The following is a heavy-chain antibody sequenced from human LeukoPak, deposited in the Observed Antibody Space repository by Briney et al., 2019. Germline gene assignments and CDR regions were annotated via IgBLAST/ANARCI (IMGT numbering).Heavy chain of an antibody. CDR2: ISGYNGNT. Sequence: ASVKVSCKASGYTFTTYGIGWVRQAPGQGLEWMGWISGYNGNTNYAQKFQGRVTMTTDTSTSTAYMELRSLRSDDTAVYYCARTSHESVLYWSDPWGQGTLINVSS. CDR1: GYTFTTYG. V-gene: IGHV1-18*01. J-gene: IGHJ5*02. D-gene: IGHD3-16*01. CDR3: ARTSHESVLYWSDP.